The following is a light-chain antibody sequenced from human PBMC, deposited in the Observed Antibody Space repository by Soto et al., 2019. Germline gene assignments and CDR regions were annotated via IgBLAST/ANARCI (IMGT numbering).Light chain of an antibody. J-gene: IGKJ2*01. CDR1: QDLNTRY. Sequence: IVLTQSPGTLSLSPGERATLSCRASQDLNTRYSAWYQQKRGQPPSLLIFATSTRTSGIPDRFSGSGSGREFSLNISSREPEDSAVYFCQQYDTSSRSIFGQGT. CDR2: ATS. CDR3: QQYDTSSRSI. V-gene: IGKV3-20*01.